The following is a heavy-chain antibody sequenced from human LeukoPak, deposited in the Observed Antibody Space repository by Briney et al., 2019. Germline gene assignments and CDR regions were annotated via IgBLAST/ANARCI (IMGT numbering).Heavy chain of an antibody. J-gene: IGHJ4*02. CDR2: IYYSKNT. Sequence: GSLRLSCAASGFTFSSYAMSWVRQAPGKGLEWIGSIYYSKNTYYNPSLKSRVTISADTSKNQFSLTLGSASATDTAVYYCVSPRGFSYGYFDYWGQGTLVTVSS. CDR3: VSPRGFSYGYFDY. CDR1: GFTFSSYA. D-gene: IGHD5-18*01. V-gene: IGHV4-39*01.